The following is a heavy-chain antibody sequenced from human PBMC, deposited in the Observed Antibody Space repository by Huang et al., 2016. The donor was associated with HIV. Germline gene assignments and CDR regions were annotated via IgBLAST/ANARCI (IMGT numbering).Heavy chain of an antibody. CDR2: MSVYNDGP. J-gene: IGHJ6*03. V-gene: IGHV1-18*04. CDR1: GYRFNSYG. Sequence: VKVSCKASGYRFNSYGINWVRQAPGQGLEWVGWMSVYNDGPKYAENLQGRVTLTTDTSTKTAYMEVSGLRSEDSAVYYCARGHPYYYYMDVWGEGTAVTVSS. CDR3: ARGHPYYYYMDV.